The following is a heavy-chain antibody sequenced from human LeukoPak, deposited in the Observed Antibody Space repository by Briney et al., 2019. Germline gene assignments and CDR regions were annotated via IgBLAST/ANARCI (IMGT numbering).Heavy chain of an antibody. CDR3: AGWSKKDSTLKNNWFDP. D-gene: IGHD4-11*01. CDR2: INHSGST. Sequence: SETLSLTCAVYGGSFSGYYWSWIRQPPGKGLEWIGEINHSGSTNYNPSLKSRVTISVDTSKNQFSLKLSSVTTADTAVYYCAGWSKKDSTLKNNWFDPWGQGTLVTVSS. CDR1: GGSFSGYY. V-gene: IGHV4-34*01. J-gene: IGHJ5*02.